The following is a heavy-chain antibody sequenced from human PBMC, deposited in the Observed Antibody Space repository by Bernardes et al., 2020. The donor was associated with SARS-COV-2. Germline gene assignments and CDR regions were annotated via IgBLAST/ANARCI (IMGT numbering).Heavy chain of an antibody. CDR2: INPNSGGT. D-gene: IGHD2-21*02. J-gene: IGHJ3*02. CDR1: GYTFTDYY. CDR3: ARDLTDNAFDI. V-gene: IGHV1-2*04. Sequence: ASMKVSCKASGYTFTDYYMHWVRQAPGQGLEWMGWINPNSGGTNYAQKFQGWVTMTRDTSISTAYMELSRLRSDDTAVYYCARDLTDNAFDIWGQGTMVTVSS.